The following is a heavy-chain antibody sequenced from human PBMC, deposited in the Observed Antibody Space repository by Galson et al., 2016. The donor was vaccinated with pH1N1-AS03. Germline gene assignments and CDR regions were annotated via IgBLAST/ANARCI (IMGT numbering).Heavy chain of an antibody. J-gene: IGHJ4*02. CDR1: GGSFGGHY. CDR2: INHSGST. D-gene: IGHD4-17*01. V-gene: IGHV4-34*01. CDR3: ASHGDYFAGRDY. Sequence: SETLSLTCGVYGGSFGGHYWSWIRQPPGKGLEWIGEINHSGSTNYNPSLKSRATISRDTSKKQFSLNLSSVTAADTAVYYCASHGDYFAGRDYWGQGTLVTVSS.